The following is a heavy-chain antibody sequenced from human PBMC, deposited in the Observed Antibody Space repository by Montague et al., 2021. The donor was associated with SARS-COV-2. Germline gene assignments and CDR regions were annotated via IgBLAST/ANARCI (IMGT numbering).Heavy chain of an antibody. J-gene: IGHJ3*02. Sequence: PALVKPTQTLTLTCTFSGFSLNTGGMSVSWIRQPPGKALEWLARIDWDDDKYYITSLKTRLTISKDTSKNQVVLTMTNMDPVDTATYYCARIYGELLISHDAFDIWGQGKIVTVSS. D-gene: IGHD1-26*01. V-gene: IGHV2-70*11. CDR3: ARIYGELLISHDAFDI. CDR2: IDWDDDK. CDR1: GFSLNTGGMS.